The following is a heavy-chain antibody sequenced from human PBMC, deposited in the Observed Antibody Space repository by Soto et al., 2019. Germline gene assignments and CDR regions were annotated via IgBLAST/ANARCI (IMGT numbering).Heavy chain of an antibody. D-gene: IGHD6-13*01. J-gene: IGHJ4*02. Sequence: EVQLLESGGGLVQPGGSLRLSCAASGFDFSAYAMSWVRQAPGKGLEWVSAITGRGDTTDYADSVKGRFTISRDNSKNTLYLQMNSLRAEDTAVYYCAKYLGAAGAFDYWGQGTLVTVSS. V-gene: IGHV3-23*01. CDR2: ITGRGDTT. CDR1: GFDFSAYA. CDR3: AKYLGAAGAFDY.